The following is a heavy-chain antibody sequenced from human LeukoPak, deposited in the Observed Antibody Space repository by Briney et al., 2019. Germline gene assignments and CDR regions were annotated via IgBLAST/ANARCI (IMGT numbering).Heavy chain of an antibody. CDR1: GFTFSRYT. D-gene: IGHD7-27*01. V-gene: IGHV3-30*07. Sequence: PGRSLRLSCAASGFTFSRYTMYWVRQAPGKGREWVAVISYDGGNKYYADSVRGRFTISRDNAKNSLYLQMSSLRAEDTAVYYCARDPAWGAIDYWGQGTLVTVSS. J-gene: IGHJ4*02. CDR3: ARDPAWGAIDY. CDR2: ISYDGGNK.